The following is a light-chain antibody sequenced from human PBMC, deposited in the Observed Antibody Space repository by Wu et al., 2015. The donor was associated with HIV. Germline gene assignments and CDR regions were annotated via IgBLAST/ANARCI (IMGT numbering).Light chain of an antibody. CDR1: QGIGNS. Sequence: DIQMTQSPSSLSASVGDRVTITCRASQGIGNSLAWYQQKPGKAPKLLLYAASRLESGVPSRFSGSGSGTDYTLTISSLQPEDFATYYCQQYYSTLALTFGGGTRWR. V-gene: IGKV1-NL1*01. CDR2: AAS. CDR3: QQYYSTLALT. J-gene: IGKJ4*01.